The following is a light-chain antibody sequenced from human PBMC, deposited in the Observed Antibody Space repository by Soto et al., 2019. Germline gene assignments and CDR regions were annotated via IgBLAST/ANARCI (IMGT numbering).Light chain of an antibody. V-gene: IGKV4-1*01. CDR1: QSVLYSSDNKNN. Sequence: DIVMTQSPDSLAVSLGERATVNCKSSQSVLYSSDNKNNLAWYQQKPGQPPKLLIYWASTRGSGVPDRFSGSGSGTDFTLTISSLQAEDVAVYYYQQYHSIPRTFGQGTKVEIK. CDR2: WAS. J-gene: IGKJ1*01. CDR3: QQYHSIPRT.